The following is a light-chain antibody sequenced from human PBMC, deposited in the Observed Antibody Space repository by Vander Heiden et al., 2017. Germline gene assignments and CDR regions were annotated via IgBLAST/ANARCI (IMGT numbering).Light chain of an antibody. Sequence: IVLTQSPGTLSLSPGERATLSCRASQSVRTSYLAWYQQKPGQAPRLLIYGASSRATGIPDRFSGSGSGTDFTLTISRLDSEDFAVYYCQQYDSSPVFTFGPGTKVNIK. CDR3: QQYDSSPVFT. CDR2: GAS. CDR1: QSVRTSY. V-gene: IGKV3-20*01. J-gene: IGKJ3*01.